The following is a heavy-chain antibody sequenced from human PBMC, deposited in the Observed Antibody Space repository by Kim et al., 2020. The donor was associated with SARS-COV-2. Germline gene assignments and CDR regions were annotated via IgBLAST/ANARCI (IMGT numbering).Heavy chain of an antibody. CDR3: ARELSFNFDY. V-gene: IGHV4-39*07. CDR1: GGSISSSSYY. Sequence: SETLSLTCTVSGGSISSSSYYWGWIRQPPGKGLEWIGSIYYSGSTYYNPSLKSRVTISVDTSKNQFSLKLSSVTAADTAVYYCARELSFNFDYWGQGTL. CDR2: IYYSGST. D-gene: IGHD3-16*01. J-gene: IGHJ4*02.